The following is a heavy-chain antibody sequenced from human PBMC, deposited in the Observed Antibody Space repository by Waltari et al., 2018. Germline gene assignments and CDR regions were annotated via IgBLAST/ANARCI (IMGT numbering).Heavy chain of an antibody. J-gene: IGHJ4*02. CDR3: ARGPGEFLPIDF. Sequence: EVQLVESGGGLFQPGGSLRLSCAASGFTVSTNYMSWVRQAPGKGLDWGSVIYSGGNTYSADSVKGRVTISRDNSKNTLYLQMNSLRAEDTAVYYCARGPGEFLPIDFWGQGTLVTVSS. CDR2: IYSGGNT. V-gene: IGHV3-53*01. D-gene: IGHD7-27*01. CDR1: GFTVSTNY.